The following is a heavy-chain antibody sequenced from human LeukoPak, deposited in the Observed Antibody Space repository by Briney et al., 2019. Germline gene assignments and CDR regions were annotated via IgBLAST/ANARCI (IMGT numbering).Heavy chain of an antibody. CDR3: ARVGGITIFGGTSITPNYYIDV. V-gene: IGHV4-38-2*01. J-gene: IGHJ6*03. D-gene: IGHD3-3*01. Sequence: SETLSLTCAVSGSSVSNGYFWGWIRQSPGKGLEWIGSIYHSGTTYYNPSLKSRVTMSVDTSKNQLSLNVTSVTAADTAVYFCARVGGITIFGGTSITPNYYIDVSGKGTTVIVSS. CDR1: GSSVSNGYF. CDR2: IYHSGTT.